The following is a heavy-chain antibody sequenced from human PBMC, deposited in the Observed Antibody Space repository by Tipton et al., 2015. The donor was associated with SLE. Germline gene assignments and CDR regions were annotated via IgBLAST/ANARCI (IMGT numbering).Heavy chain of an antibody. CDR3: ARGLMVVTLGWFDP. Sequence: TLSLTCTVSGGSISRGTYYWSWIRQPAGKGLESIGRFYTNGRPTSNPSLKSRVTISVDTSTNQFSLMLTSVTAADTAVYYCARGLMVVTLGWFDPWGQGTLVTVSS. D-gene: IGHD4-23*01. CDR1: GGSISRGTYY. J-gene: IGHJ5*02. V-gene: IGHV4-61*02. CDR2: FYTNGRP.